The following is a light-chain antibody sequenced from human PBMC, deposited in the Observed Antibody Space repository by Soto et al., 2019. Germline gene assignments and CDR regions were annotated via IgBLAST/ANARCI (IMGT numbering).Light chain of an antibody. CDR2: GAS. CDR3: HQYGSSPLT. Sequence: EIVLTQSPSTLSLSPGERATLSCRASQSVSSSYLAWYQQKPGQAPRLLIYGASSRATGIPDRFSGSGSGTDFTLTISRLEPEDFAVYYCHQYGSSPLTFGGGTKVEIK. CDR1: QSVSSSY. J-gene: IGKJ4*01. V-gene: IGKV3-20*01.